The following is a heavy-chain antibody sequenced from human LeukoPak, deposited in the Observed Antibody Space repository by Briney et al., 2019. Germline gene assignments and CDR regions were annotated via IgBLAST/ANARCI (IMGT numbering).Heavy chain of an antibody. D-gene: IGHD5-24*01. CDR3: ARREDGYNPIDF. J-gene: IGHJ4*02. CDR1: GFTFSNFA. V-gene: IGHV3-23*01. CDR2: IGGGDT. Sequence: GGSLRLSCAASGFTFSNFAMSWVRQAPGKGLEWVSGIGGGDTHYADSVKGRFTISRDDSRNTVDLQMSSLRAEDTAVYYCARREDGYNPIDFWGQGTLVTVSS.